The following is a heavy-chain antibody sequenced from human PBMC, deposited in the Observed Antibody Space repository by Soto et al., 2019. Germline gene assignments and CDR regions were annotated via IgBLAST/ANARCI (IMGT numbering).Heavy chain of an antibody. CDR3: ARDTVIRGYSYGWSNFDY. V-gene: IGHV3-33*01. CDR2: IWYDGSNK. D-gene: IGHD5-18*01. Sequence: PGGSLRLSCAASGFTFSSYGMHWVRQAPGKGLEWVAVIWYDGSNKYYADSVKGRFTISRDNSKNTLYLQMNSLRAEDTAVYYCARDTVIRGYSYGWSNFDYWGQGTLVTVSS. J-gene: IGHJ4*02. CDR1: GFTFSSYG.